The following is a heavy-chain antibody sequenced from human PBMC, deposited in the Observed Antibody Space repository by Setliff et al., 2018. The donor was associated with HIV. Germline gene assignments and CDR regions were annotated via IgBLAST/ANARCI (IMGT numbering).Heavy chain of an antibody. CDR1: GFTFDDYG. Sequence: GGSLRLSCAASGFTFDDYGISWVRQVPGKGLEWVSGILWSNGATGYADSVKGRFTISRDNSKYTLNLQMNSLRAEDTAVYYCASGYSSSSPRRDYWGQGTLVTVSS. CDR2: ILWSNGAT. D-gene: IGHD6-6*01. V-gene: IGHV3-20*04. CDR3: ASGYSSSSPRRDY. J-gene: IGHJ4*02.